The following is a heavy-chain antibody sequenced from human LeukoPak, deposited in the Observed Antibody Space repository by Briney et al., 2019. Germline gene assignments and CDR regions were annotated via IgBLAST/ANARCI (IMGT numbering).Heavy chain of an antibody. CDR1: GFTFSSYE. J-gene: IGHJ4*02. CDR3: AKDRDSGPSTAFDY. V-gene: IGHV3-48*03. CDR2: ISSSGSTI. D-gene: IGHD6-19*01. Sequence: PGGSLRLSCAASGFTFSSYEMNWVRQAPGKGLEWVSYISSSGSTIYYADSVKGRFTISRDNSKNTLYLQMNSLRAEDTAVYYCAKDRDSGPSTAFDYWGQGTLVTVSS.